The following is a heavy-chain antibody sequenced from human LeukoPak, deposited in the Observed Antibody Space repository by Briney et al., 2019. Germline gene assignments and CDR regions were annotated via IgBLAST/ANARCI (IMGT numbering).Heavy chain of an antibody. CDR3: ARNFGSGSYRYYYYGMDV. CDR1: GFTFSSNY. D-gene: IGHD3-10*01. V-gene: IGHV3-53*01. J-gene: IGHJ6*02. Sequence: GGSLRLSCAASGFTFSSNYMSWVRQAPGKGLEWVSVIYSGGSTYYADSVKGRFTISRDNSKNTLYLQMNSLRAEDTAVYYCARNFGSGSYRYYYYGMDVWGQGTTVTVSS. CDR2: IYSGGST.